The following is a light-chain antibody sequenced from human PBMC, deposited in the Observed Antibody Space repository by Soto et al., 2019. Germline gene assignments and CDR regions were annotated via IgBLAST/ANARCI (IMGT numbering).Light chain of an antibody. CDR2: EVS. J-gene: IGKJ4*01. CDR3: MQSIEPS. CDR1: QSLLDSDGRTF. V-gene: IGKV2D-29*01. Sequence: IVLTQAPLSLSVTPGQPASISCKSSQSLLDSDGRTFLYWYLQKPGQPPQLLMWEVSNRVSGVPNRFSGSGSGTDFTLKISRVEAEDVGVYYCMQSIEPSFGGGTKVEIK.